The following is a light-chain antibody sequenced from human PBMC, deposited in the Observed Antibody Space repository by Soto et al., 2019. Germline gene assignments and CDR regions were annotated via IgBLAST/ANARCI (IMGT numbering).Light chain of an antibody. Sequence: DIQMTQSPSTLSASVGARATITCRASQSIGSWLAWFQQKPGKAPKLLIYQASTLENGVPSRFSGSGSGTEFTLTITSLQPDDFATYYCQQYNDYWTFGQGTKV. V-gene: IGKV1-5*03. CDR2: QAS. CDR1: QSIGSW. CDR3: QQYNDYWT. J-gene: IGKJ1*01.